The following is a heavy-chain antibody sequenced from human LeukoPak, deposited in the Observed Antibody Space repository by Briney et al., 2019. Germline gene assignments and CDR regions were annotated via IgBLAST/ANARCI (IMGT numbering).Heavy chain of an antibody. D-gene: IGHD6-19*01. J-gene: IGHJ4*02. CDR3: ARWADENSGWEVGYFDY. CDR1: GFTFSSYG. V-gene: IGHV3-33*01. CDR2: IWYDGSNK. Sequence: PGGSLRLSCAASGFTFSSYGMHWVRQAPGKGLEWVAVIWYDGSNKYYADSVKGRFTIPRDNAKNSLYLQMNSLRAEDTAVYYCARWADENSGWEVGYFDYWGQGTLVTVSS.